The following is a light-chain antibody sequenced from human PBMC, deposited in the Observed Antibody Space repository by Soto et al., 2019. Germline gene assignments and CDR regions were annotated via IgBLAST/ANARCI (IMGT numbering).Light chain of an antibody. V-gene: IGKV1-12*02. J-gene: IGKJ1*01. Sequence: GDRVTITCRASQDVTGWLNWYQQKPGTAPKVLIYAAYSLAGGVASRFSGSGSGTDFTLTISSLQPEDFATYLCQQATSFPWTFGQGTKVELK. CDR3: QQATSFPWT. CDR1: QDVTGW. CDR2: AAY.